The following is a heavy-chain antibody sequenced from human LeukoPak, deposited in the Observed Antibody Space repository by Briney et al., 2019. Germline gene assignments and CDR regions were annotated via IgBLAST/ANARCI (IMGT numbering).Heavy chain of an antibody. J-gene: IGHJ4*02. V-gene: IGHV4-30-4*08. Sequence: SQTLSLTCTVSGGSISSGDYYWSWIRQPPGKGLEWIGYIYYSGSTYYNPSLKSRVTISVDTSKNQFSLKLSSVTAADTAVYYCARDRVTIFGVVIPLDYWGQGTLVTASS. CDR2: IYYSGST. D-gene: IGHD3-3*01. CDR1: GGSISSGDYY. CDR3: ARDRVTIFGVVIPLDY.